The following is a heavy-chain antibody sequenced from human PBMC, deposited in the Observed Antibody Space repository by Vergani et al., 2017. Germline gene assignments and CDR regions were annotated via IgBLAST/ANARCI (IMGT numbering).Heavy chain of an antibody. D-gene: IGHD4-23*01. CDR3: ARDNPQYGGLDY. V-gene: IGHV4-30-2*01. Sequence: QVQLQQWGAGLLKPSQTLSLTCAVSGGSISSGGYSWSWIRQPPGKGLEWIGYIYHSGSTYYNPSLKSRVTISVDRSKNQFSLKLSSVTAADTAVYYGARDNPQYGGLDYWGQGTLVTVSS. CDR2: IYHSGST. CDR1: GGSISSGGYS. J-gene: IGHJ4*02.